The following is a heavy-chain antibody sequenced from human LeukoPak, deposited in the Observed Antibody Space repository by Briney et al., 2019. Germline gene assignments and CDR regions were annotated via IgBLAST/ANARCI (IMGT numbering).Heavy chain of an antibody. CDR2: ISSSSSYI. V-gene: IGHV3-21*01. CDR3: AKDSPRYSPLGVDP. CDR1: GFTFSSYS. Sequence: GGSLRLSCAASGFTFSSYSMNWVRQAPGKGLEWVSSISSSSSYIYYADSVKGRFTISRDNAKNSLYLQMNSLRAEDTAVYYCAKDSPRYSPLGVDPWGQGTLVTVSS. J-gene: IGHJ5*02. D-gene: IGHD3-9*01.